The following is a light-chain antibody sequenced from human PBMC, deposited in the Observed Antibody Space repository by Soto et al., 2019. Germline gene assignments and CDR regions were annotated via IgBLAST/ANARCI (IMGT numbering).Light chain of an antibody. Sequence: VRVTQYPTPLSASVGDRVTITCRASQNINTYLNWYQQKPGKAPNLLIYGASNLQAGVPSRFSGSGSGTDFTLTISSLQPEDVAAYYCPKYNSAPLPFGGGTKVDIK. V-gene: IGKV1-27*01. CDR3: PKYNSAPLP. CDR2: GAS. CDR1: QNINTY. J-gene: IGKJ4*01.